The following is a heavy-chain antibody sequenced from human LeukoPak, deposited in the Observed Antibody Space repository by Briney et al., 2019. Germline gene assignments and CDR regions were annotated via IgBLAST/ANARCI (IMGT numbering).Heavy chain of an antibody. Sequence: GGSLRLSCAASGFTFTSSAMSWVRQAPGKGLEWVSVISGSGHTTDYADSVKGRFTVSRDNSKNTLYLQMNSLRAEDTAVYYCAKMSRNYYDSSGYYGYWGQGTLVTVSS. CDR1: GFTFTSSA. CDR3: AKMSRNYYDSSGYYGY. J-gene: IGHJ4*02. D-gene: IGHD3-22*01. CDR2: ISGSGHTT. V-gene: IGHV3-23*01.